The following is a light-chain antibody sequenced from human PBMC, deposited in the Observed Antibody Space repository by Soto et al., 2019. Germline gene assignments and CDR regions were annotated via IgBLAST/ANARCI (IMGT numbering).Light chain of an antibody. CDR2: GAS. CDR1: QSVSSSY. Sequence: EIVLTQSPGTLSLSPGERATLSCRASQSVSSSYLAWYQQKPGQAPRLLIYGASSRATGIPDRFSGSGSGTDFTRTISRLEPEDFAVYYCQQDGSSPPLTFGGGTKVEIK. V-gene: IGKV3-20*01. CDR3: QQDGSSPPLT. J-gene: IGKJ4*01.